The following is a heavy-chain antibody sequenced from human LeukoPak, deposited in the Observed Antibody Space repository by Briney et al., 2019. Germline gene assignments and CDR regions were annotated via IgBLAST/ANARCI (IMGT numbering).Heavy chain of an antibody. V-gene: IGHV4-59*01. CDR2: IYYSGST. Sequence: SETLSLTCTVSGGSISSYYWSWIRQPPGKGLEWIGYIYYSGSTSYNPSLKSRVTISVDTSKNQFSLKLSSVTAADTAVYYCARTPHHTWNYEGPDAFDIWGQGTMVTVSS. CDR3: ARTPHHTWNYEGPDAFDI. CDR1: GGSISSYY. D-gene: IGHD1-7*01. J-gene: IGHJ3*02.